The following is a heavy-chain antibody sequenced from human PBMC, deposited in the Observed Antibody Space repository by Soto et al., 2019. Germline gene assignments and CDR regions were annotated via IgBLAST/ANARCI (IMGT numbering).Heavy chain of an antibody. CDR1: GGTFSSYT. D-gene: IGHD3-3*01. CDR2: IIPILGIA. CDR3: ARDREKAYDFWSGSPFWFDP. V-gene: IGHV1-69*08. Sequence: QVQLVQSGAEVKKPGSSVKVSCKASGGTFSSYTISWVRQAPGQGLEWMGRIIPILGIANYAQKFQGRVTITADKSTSTAYMELSSLGSEDTAVYYCARDREKAYDFWSGSPFWFDPWGQGTLVTVSS. J-gene: IGHJ5*02.